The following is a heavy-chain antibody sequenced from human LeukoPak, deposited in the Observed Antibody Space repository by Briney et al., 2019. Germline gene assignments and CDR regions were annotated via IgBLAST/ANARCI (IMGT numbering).Heavy chain of an antibody. D-gene: IGHD6-13*01. CDR3: ARNRKRIAAAATFDY. CDR1: GGSISSSSYY. Sequence: SETLSLTCTVSGGSISSSSYYWGWIRQPPGKGLEWIGSIYYSGSTYYNPSLKSRVTISVDTSKNQFSLKLSSVTAADTAVYYCARNRKRIAAAATFDYWGQGTLVTVSS. J-gene: IGHJ4*02. CDR2: IYYSGST. V-gene: IGHV4-39*01.